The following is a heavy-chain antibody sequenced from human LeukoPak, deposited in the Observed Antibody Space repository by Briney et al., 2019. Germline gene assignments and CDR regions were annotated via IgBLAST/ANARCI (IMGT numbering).Heavy chain of an antibody. CDR1: GGSISSSNW. CDR3: ARDLGYCSGGRCDDF. CDR2: IYHSGST. V-gene: IGHV4-4*02. J-gene: IGHJ4*02. Sequence: SGTLSLTCAVSGGSISSSNWWSWVRQPPGKGLEWIGEIYHSGSTNYYPSLKSRVTILLDKSKNQFSLKLSSVTAAHTAVYYCARDLGYCSGGRCDDFWGQGTLVTVSS. D-gene: IGHD2-15*01.